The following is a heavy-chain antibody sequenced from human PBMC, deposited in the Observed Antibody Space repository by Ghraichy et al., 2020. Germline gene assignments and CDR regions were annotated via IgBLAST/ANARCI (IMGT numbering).Heavy chain of an antibody. CDR3: ARGGKYSNLFDY. CDR1: GGSISSGGYY. D-gene: IGHD4-11*01. Sequence: TLSLTCTVSGGSISSGGYYWSWIRQHPGKGLEWIGYIYYSGSTYYNPSLKSRVTISVDTSKNQFSLKLSSVTAADTAVYYCARGGKYSNLFDYWGQGTLVTVSS. CDR2: IYYSGST. J-gene: IGHJ4*02. V-gene: IGHV4-31*03.